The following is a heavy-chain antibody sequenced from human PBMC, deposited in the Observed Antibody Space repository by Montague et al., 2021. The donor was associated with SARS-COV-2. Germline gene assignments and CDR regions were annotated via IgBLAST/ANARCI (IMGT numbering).Heavy chain of an antibody. CDR1: GASVACGNFY. V-gene: IGHV4-61*01. CDR3: ARSRANVPSRPGFDY. Sequence: SETLSLTCTVSGASVACGNFYWSWIRQPPGKGLEWIGYMYYTGHTNYNPSLGSRVTMPVDPSKNQFSLTLTSVTAADTAVYYCARSRANVPSRPGFDYWGQGALVTVSS. J-gene: IGHJ4*02. D-gene: IGHD6-6*01. CDR2: MYYTGHT.